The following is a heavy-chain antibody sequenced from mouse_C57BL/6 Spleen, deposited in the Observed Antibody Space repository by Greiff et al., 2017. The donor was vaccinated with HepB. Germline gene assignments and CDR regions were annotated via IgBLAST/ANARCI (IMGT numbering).Heavy chain of an antibody. J-gene: IGHJ4*01. D-gene: IGHD2-2*01. Sequence: EVKLQESGGGLVQPGGSMKLSCVASGFTFSNYWMNWVRQSPEKGLEWVAQIRLKSDNYATHYAESVKGRFTISRDDSKSSVYLQMNNLRAEDTGIYYCTGGYDERYYAMDYWGQGTSVTVSS. CDR1: GFTFSNYW. V-gene: IGHV6-3*01. CDR3: TGGYDERYYAMDY. CDR2: IRLKSDNYAT.